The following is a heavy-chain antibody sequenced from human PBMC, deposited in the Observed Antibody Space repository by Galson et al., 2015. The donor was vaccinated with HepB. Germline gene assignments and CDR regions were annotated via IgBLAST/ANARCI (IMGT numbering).Heavy chain of an antibody. Sequence: SLRLSCAASGFTFSSYSMNWVRQAPGKGLEWVSYISSSSSTIYYADSVKGRFTISRDNAKNSLYLQMNSLRAEDTAVYYCTRVTRYSSGWYAFYYYYGMDVWGQGTTVTVSS. J-gene: IGHJ6*02. D-gene: IGHD6-19*01. CDR2: ISSSSSTI. V-gene: IGHV3-48*01. CDR3: TRVTRYSSGWYAFYYYYGMDV. CDR1: GFTFSSYS.